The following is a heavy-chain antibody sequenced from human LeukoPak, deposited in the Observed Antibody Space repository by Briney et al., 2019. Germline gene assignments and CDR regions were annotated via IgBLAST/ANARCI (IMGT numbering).Heavy chain of an antibody. CDR1: GFTFSSYG. J-gene: IGHJ6*03. V-gene: IGHV3-33*01. D-gene: IGHD4-11*01. CDR3: ARGANWLYSNYYYYMDV. CDR2: IWYDGSNK. Sequence: GGSLRLSCAASGFTFSSYGMHWVRQAPGKGLEWVAVIWYDGSNKYYADSVKGRFTISRDNSKNTLYLQMNSLRAEDTAVYYCARGANWLYSNYYYYMDVWGKGTTVTVSS.